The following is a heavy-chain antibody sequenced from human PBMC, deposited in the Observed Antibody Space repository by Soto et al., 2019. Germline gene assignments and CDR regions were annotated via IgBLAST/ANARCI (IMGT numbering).Heavy chain of an antibody. V-gene: IGHV4-31*03. D-gene: IGHD2-21*01. J-gene: IGHJ4*02. CDR2: IYYSGST. Sequence: QVQLQESGPGLVKPSQTLSLTCTVSGGSISSGGYYWSWIRQHPGKGLERIGYIYYSGSTYYNPALKSRVTIAGAPSKNQFPLKLSSVTAADPAVYYCARGVIHWGQGTLVTVSS. CDR1: GGSISSGGYY. CDR3: ARGVIH.